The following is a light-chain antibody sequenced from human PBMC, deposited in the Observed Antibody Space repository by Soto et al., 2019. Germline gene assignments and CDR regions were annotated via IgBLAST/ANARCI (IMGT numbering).Light chain of an antibody. CDR3: QQYKTNPVT. Sequence: DIHMTQSPSTLSASVGDRVTITCRASQSASTWLAWYQQKPGKAPNLLIYKASNLEIGVPSRFTGSGSGTEFTLTISSLQQDDFATYYCQQYKTNPVTFGPGTKVEI. V-gene: IGKV1-5*03. CDR1: QSASTW. CDR2: KAS. J-gene: IGKJ3*01.